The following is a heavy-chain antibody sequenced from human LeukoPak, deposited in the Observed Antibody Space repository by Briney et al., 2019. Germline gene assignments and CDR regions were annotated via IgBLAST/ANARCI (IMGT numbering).Heavy chain of an antibody. D-gene: IGHD4-17*01. CDR2: ISYDGSNK. CDR1: GFTFSSYG. J-gene: IGHJ3*02. Sequence: GGSLGLSCAASGFTFSSYGMHWVRQAPGKGLEWVAVISYDGSNKYYADSVKGRFTISRDNSKNTLYLQMNSLRAEDTAVYYCAKPYGDDAFDIWGQGTMVTVSS. CDR3: AKPYGDDAFDI. V-gene: IGHV3-30*18.